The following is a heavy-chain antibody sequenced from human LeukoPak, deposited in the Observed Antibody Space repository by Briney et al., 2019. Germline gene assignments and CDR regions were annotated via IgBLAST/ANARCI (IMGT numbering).Heavy chain of an antibody. D-gene: IGHD6-13*01. CDR1: GGSISSYY. J-gene: IGHJ4*02. CDR3: ARVRIAAFDY. CDR2: IYYSGTT. Sequence: SETLSLTCTVSGGSISSYYWSWFRQPPGKGLEWIGYIYYSGTTNYNPFLKSRVTISVDTSKNQFSLNLNSVTAADTAVYYCARVRIAAFDYWGQGTLVTVSS. V-gene: IGHV4-59*12.